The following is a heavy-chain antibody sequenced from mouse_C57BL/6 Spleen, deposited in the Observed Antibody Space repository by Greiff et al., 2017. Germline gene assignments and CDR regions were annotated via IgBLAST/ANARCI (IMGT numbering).Heavy chain of an antibody. CDR2: INPSNGGT. J-gene: IGHJ2*01. V-gene: IGHV1-53*01. Sequence: VKLMESGTELVKPGASVKLSCKASGYTFTSYWMHWVKQRPGQGLEWIGNINPSNGGTNYNEKFKSKATLTVDKSSSTAYMQLSSLTSEDSAVYYCARGAQAHYFDYWGQGTTLTVSS. CDR3: ARGAQAHYFDY. CDR1: GYTFTSYW. D-gene: IGHD3-2*02.